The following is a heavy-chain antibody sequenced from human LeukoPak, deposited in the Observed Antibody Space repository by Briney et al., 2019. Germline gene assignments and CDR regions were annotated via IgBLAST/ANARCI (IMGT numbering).Heavy chain of an antibody. CDR2: IIPIFGTA. D-gene: IGHD1-26*01. CDR3: ARSWRSYYGRYWFDP. Sequence: SVKVSCKASGGTFSSYAISWVRQAPGQGLEWMGGIIPIFGTANYAQKFQGRVTITADKSTSTAYMELSSLRSEDTAVYYCARSWRSYYGRYWFDPWGQGTLVTVSS. V-gene: IGHV1-69*06. CDR1: GGTFSSYA. J-gene: IGHJ5*02.